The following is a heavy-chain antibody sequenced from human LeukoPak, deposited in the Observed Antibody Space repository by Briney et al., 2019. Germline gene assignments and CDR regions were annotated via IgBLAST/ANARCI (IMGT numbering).Heavy chain of an antibody. D-gene: IGHD3-22*01. CDR1: GFTVSSNY. Sequence: GGSLRLSCAASGFTVSSNYMSWVRQAPGKGLEWVSVIYSGGSTYYADPVKGRFTISRDNSKNTLYLQMNSLRAEDTAVYYCARERIGYYYDSSGHRTDAFDIWGQGTMVTVSS. CDR3: ARERIGYYYDSSGHRTDAFDI. CDR2: IYSGGST. V-gene: IGHV3-53*01. J-gene: IGHJ3*02.